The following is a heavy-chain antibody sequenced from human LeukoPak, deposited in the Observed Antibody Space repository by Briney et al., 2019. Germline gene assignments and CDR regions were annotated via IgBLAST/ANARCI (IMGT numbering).Heavy chain of an antibody. Sequence: ASVTVSCKASGYTFTGYYMHWVRQAPGQGLEWMGWINPNSGGTNYAQTFQGRVTITRDTSISTAYMELSRLRADDTAVYYCAKVGLGYNFGPPHYWGQGTLVTVSS. J-gene: IGHJ4*02. CDR3: AKVGLGYNFGPPHY. CDR1: GYTFTGYY. V-gene: IGHV1-2*02. CDR2: INPNSGGT. D-gene: IGHD5-18*01.